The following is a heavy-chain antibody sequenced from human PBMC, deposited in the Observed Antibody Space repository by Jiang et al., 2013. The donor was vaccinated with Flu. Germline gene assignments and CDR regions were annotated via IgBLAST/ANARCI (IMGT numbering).Heavy chain of an antibody. Sequence: VQLVESGGGVVQPGRSLRLSCAASGFTFSDFGMHWVRQAPGKGLEWVAVISFDGSNTNYADSVKGRFTISRDNSKNTLNLQMSSLSAEDTAVYYCAKDMTVFCGGDCQLFDYWGQGTLVTVSS. CDR1: GFTFSDFG. CDR3: AKDMTVFCGGDCQLFDY. CDR2: ISFDGSNT. D-gene: IGHD2-21*01. J-gene: IGHJ4*02. V-gene: IGHV3-30*18.